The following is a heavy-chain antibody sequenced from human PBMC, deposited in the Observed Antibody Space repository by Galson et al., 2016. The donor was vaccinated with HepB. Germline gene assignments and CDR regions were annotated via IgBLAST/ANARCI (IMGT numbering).Heavy chain of an antibody. Sequence: SVKVSCKASGGNFGSFVISWVRQAPGQGLEWMGAIIPIFDRANYAQKFQARSIITADKSTSTAYMELRNLRSEDTAVYYCARGRRAGITALMLDYGGQGSLVTVSS. V-gene: IGHV1-69*06. J-gene: IGHJ4*02. CDR3: ARGRRAGITALMLDY. CDR1: GGNFGSFV. CDR2: IIPIFDRA. D-gene: IGHD1-7*01.